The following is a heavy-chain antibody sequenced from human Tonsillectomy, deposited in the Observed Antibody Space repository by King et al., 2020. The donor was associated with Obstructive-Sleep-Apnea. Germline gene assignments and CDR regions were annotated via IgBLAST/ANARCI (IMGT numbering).Heavy chain of an antibody. J-gene: IGHJ4*02. V-gene: IGHV5-51*01. CDR2: IYPGDSDT. D-gene: IGHD4-17*01. CDR3: ARLTDYGDYEAAFDY. Sequence: VQLVESGAEVKKPGESLKISCKGSGYSFTSYWIGWVRQMPGKGLEWMGIIYPGDSDTRYSPSFQGQVTISADKAISTAYLQWSSLKASDTAMYYCARLTDYGDYEAAFDYWGQGTLVTVSS. CDR1: GYSFTSYW.